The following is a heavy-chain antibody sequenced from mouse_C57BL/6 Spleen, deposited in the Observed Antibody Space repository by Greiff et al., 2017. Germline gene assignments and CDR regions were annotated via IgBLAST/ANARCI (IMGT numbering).Heavy chain of an antibody. J-gene: IGHJ2*01. CDR2: IDPSDSYT. CDR1: GYTFTSYW. Sequence: QVQLKQPGAELVMPGASVKLSCKASGYTFTSYWMHWVKQRPGQGLEWIGEIDPSDSYTNYNQKFKGKSTLTVDKSSSTAYMQLSSLTSEDSAVYYCAIRTEGDYWGQGTTLTVSS. D-gene: IGHD2-12*01. CDR3: AIRTEGDY. V-gene: IGHV1-69*01.